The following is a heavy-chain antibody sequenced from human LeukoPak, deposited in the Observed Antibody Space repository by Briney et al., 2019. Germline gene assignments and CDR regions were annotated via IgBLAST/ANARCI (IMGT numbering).Heavy chain of an antibody. CDR1: GFTVSTNY. D-gene: IGHD3-10*01. CDR2: LYSGESA. V-gene: IGHV3-53*01. CDR3: ARVGDHYHWYLDV. J-gene: IGHJ2*01. Sequence: GGSLRLSCAASGFTVSTNYMNWVRQAPERGLEWVSILYSGESAYYADSVKGRFTVSRDSSKNTLFLQMNALRAEDTAVYYCARVGDHYHWYLDVWGRGTLVTVSS.